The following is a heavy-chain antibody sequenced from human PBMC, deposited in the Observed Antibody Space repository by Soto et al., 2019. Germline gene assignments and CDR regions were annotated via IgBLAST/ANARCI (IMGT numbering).Heavy chain of an antibody. J-gene: IGHJ4*02. CDR3: AKKHDSSGYYNL. Sequence: PGGSLRLSCVVSGLTFSRYAMSWVRQAPGKGLEWVSAISGYGDNTNYADYVKGRFTISRDNSKNTLFLQMNNLRVEDAATYYCAKKHDSSGYYNLWGQGTPVTVSS. D-gene: IGHD3-22*01. CDR2: ISGYGDNT. CDR1: GLTFSRYA. V-gene: IGHV3-23*01.